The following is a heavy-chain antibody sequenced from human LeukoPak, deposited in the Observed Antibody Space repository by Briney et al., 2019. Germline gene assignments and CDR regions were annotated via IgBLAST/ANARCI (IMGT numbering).Heavy chain of an antibody. CDR1: GFTFSSYG. J-gene: IGHJ6*03. CDR2: IRYDGSNK. D-gene: IGHD3-10*01. V-gene: IGHV3-30*02. Sequence: GGSLRLSCAASGFTFSSYGMHWVRQAPGKGLEWVAFIRYDGSNKYYADSVKGRFTISRDNSKNTLYLQMNSLRAEDTAVYYCAKDRGYYGSGRYYMDVWGKGTTVTISS. CDR3: AKDRGYYGSGRYYMDV.